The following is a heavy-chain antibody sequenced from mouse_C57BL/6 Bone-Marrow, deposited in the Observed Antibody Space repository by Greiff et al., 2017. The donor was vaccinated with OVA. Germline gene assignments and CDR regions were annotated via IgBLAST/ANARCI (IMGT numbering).Heavy chain of an antibody. Sequence: QVQLQQPGAELVKPGASVKMSCKASGYTFTSYWITWVKQRPGQGLEWIGDIYPGSGSTNYNEKFKSKATLTVDTSSSTAYLQLSSRTSGDSAVYYCARRHDYEGWGQGTTLTVSS. CDR3: ARRHDYEG. V-gene: IGHV1-55*01. D-gene: IGHD2-4*01. CDR1: GYTFTSYW. J-gene: IGHJ2*01. CDR2: IYPGSGST.